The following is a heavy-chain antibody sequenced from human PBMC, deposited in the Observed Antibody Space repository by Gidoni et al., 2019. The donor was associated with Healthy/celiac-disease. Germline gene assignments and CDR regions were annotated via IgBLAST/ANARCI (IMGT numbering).Heavy chain of an antibody. CDR2: LFHSGST. CDR3: ARKTTTRYCSSTSCYSTYFDY. D-gene: IGHD2-2*01. Sequence: QVQLQESGPGLVKPSGTLSLTCAVSGGSISSRNWWSWVRQPPGTGLEWIGELFHSGSTNYNPSLKSRVTISVDKSKNQFSLKLSSVTAADTAVYYCARKTTTRYCSSTSCYSTYFDYWGQGTLVTVSS. V-gene: IGHV4-4*02. CDR1: GGSISSRNW. J-gene: IGHJ4*02.